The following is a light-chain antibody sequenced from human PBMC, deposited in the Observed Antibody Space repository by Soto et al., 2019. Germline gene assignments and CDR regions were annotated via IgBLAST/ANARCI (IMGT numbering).Light chain of an antibody. CDR2: KAS. CDR1: QTISNW. J-gene: IGKJ1*01. Sequence: DIQMTQSPSTLSASVGDRVTITCRASQTISNWLAWYQQKPGKDPKLLIYKASSLESGVPSRFSGSGSGTEFTLTISSLQPDDFATYYCQQYNSYWTFGQGTKVDIK. CDR3: QQYNSYWT. V-gene: IGKV1-5*03.